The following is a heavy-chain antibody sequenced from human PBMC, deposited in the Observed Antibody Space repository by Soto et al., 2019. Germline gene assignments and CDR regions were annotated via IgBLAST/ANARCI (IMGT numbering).Heavy chain of an antibody. CDR3: ARLADFWSGYNYYYYYMDV. CDR2: IYYSGST. V-gene: IGHV4-59*08. Sequence: SETLSLTCTVSGGSISSYYWSWIRQPPGKGLEWIGYIYYSGSTNYNPSLKSRVTISVDTSKNQFSLKLSSVTAADTAVYYCARLADFWSGYNYYYYYMDVWGQGTTVTVS. D-gene: IGHD3-3*01. J-gene: IGHJ6*03. CDR1: GGSISSYY.